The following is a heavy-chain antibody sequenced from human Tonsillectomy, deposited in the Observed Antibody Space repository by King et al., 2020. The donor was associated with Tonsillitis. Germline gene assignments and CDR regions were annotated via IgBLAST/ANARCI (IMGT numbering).Heavy chain of an antibody. J-gene: IGHJ2*01. V-gene: IGHV4-59*01. CDR2: IYDSGST. Sequence: VQLQESGPGLVKPSETLSLTCTVSGGSISNYYWSWIRQPPGKGLEWIGYIYDSGSTKYNPSLRSRVFMSVDTAKNKFSLKLSSVTAADTAVYYCARDCGGACYSYWYFDLWGRGTLVTVSS. CDR3: ARDCGGACYSYWYFDL. CDR1: GGSISNYY. D-gene: IGHD2-21*02.